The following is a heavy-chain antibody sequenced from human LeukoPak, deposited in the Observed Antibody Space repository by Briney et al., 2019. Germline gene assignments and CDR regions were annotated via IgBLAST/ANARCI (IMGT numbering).Heavy chain of an antibody. CDR2: ICYDGSNK. J-gene: IGHJ4*02. Sequence: GGSLRLSCAASGFTFSSYGIHWVRQAPGKGLEWVSVICYDGSNKYYADSVKGRFTISRDNSKNTLYLQMNRLRAEDTAVYYCARDSTPGYSSMVAPFDYWGQGTLVTVSS. V-gene: IGHV3-33*01. D-gene: IGHD5-18*01. CDR3: ARDSTPGYSSMVAPFDY. CDR1: GFTFSSYG.